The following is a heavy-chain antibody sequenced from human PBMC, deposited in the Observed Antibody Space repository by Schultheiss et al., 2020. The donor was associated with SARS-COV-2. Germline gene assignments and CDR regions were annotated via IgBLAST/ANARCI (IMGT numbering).Heavy chain of an antibody. CDR3: ARHLGQWLVPYWYFDL. CDR2: ITHSGSI. CDR1: GGSISSSSYY. V-gene: IGHV4-39*01. J-gene: IGHJ2*01. D-gene: IGHD6-19*01. Sequence: SQTLSLTCTVSGGSISSSSYYWTWLRQPPGKGLEWIGEITHSGSIKYNPSLKSRVTISVDTSKNQFSLKLSSVTAADTAVYYCARHLGQWLVPYWYFDLWGRGTLVTVSS.